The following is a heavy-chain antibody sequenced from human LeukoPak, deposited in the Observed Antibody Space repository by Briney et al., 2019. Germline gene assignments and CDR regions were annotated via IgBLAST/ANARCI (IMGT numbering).Heavy chain of an antibody. CDR1: GGTFSSYT. CDR2: IIPILGIA. D-gene: IGHD3-16*01. J-gene: IGHJ4*02. Sequence: VASVKVSRKASGGTFSSYTISWVRQAPGQGLEWMGRIIPILGIANYAQKFQGRVTITADKSTSTAYMELSSLRSEDTAVYYCARDVWGRDYFDYWGQGTLVTVSS. V-gene: IGHV1-69*04. CDR3: ARDVWGRDYFDY.